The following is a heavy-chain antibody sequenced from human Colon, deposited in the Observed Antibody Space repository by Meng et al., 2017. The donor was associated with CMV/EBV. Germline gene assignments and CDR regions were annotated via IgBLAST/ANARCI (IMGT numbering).Heavy chain of an antibody. Sequence: GSLRLSCTVSGGSISSSSYYWGWIRQPPGKGLEWIGSIDHSGSTYYHPSLKSRVTISVDTSKNQFSLKLRSVTAADTAVYYCVRGLWFGEVDYWGQGTLVTVSS. V-gene: IGHV4-39*07. CDR2: IDHSGST. J-gene: IGHJ4*02. CDR3: VRGLWFGEVDY. CDR1: GGSISSSSYY. D-gene: IGHD3-10*01.